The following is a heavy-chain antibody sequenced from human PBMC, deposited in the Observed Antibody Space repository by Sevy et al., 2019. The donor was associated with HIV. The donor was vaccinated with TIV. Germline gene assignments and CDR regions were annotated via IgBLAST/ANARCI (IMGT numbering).Heavy chain of an antibody. Sequence: GGSLRLSCAASGFPFGTYAMHWVRQAPGKGLEWVGVISKEGNVYNSADSVKGRFTISRDNSRNTLSLQMNNLRVDDTAVYYCARDPTIFGVVRGYCDYGGQGTLVTVSS. CDR2: ISKEGNVY. CDR3: ARDPTIFGVVRGYCDY. J-gene: IGHJ4*02. CDR1: GFPFGTYA. D-gene: IGHD3-3*02. V-gene: IGHV3-30-3*01.